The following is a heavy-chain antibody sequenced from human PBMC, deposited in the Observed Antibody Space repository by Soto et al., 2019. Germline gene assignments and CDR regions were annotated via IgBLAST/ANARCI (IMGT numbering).Heavy chain of an antibody. Sequence: PRLSCAASGFTFSSYAMSWVRQAPGKGLEWVSAISGSGGSTYYADSVKGRFTISRDNSKNTLYLQMNSLRAEDTAVYYCAKSGIVVVVAASFDYWGQGTLVTAPQ. J-gene: IGHJ4*02. D-gene: IGHD2-15*01. CDR2: ISGSGGST. CDR3: AKSGIVVVVAASFDY. CDR1: GFTFSSYA. V-gene: IGHV3-23*01.